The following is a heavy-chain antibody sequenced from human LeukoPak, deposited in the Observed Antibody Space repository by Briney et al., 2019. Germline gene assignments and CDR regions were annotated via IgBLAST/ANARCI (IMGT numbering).Heavy chain of an antibody. J-gene: IGHJ3*02. Sequence: GGSLRLSCTASGFTFSSYAMSWVRQAPGKGLEWGSAISGSGGSTYYADSVKGRFTISRDNSKNTLYLQMNSLRAEDTAVYYCAKTRMPSSGGYLDAFDIWGQGTMVTVSS. CDR1: GFTFSSYA. D-gene: IGHD6-19*01. CDR3: AKTRMPSSGGYLDAFDI. V-gene: IGHV3-23*01. CDR2: ISGSGGST.